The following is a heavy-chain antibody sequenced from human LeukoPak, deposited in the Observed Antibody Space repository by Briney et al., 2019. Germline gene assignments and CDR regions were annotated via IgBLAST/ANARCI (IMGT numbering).Heavy chain of an antibody. CDR3: ARRVAGSGYRDY. Sequence: PSETLSLTCTVSGGSISSSSHYWGRIRQPPGMGLEWIGNIYYTGSTNYNPSLKSRVTISVDTSKNQFSLKLSSVTAADTADYYCARRVAGSGYRDYWGQGILVTVSS. J-gene: IGHJ4*02. D-gene: IGHD3-22*01. CDR2: IYYTGST. CDR1: GGSISSSSHY. V-gene: IGHV4-39*01.